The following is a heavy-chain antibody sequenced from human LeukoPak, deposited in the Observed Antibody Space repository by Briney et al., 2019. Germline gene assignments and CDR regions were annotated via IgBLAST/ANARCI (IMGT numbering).Heavy chain of an antibody. J-gene: IGHJ3*02. CDR2: ISTYNGNT. Sequence: ASVKVSCKASGYPFTSYGITWVRQPPGQGLEWMGWISTYNGNTNYAHKFQGRVTMTTDTSTSTAYMELRSLRSDDTAVYYCARYYYDSSGYYTFDIWGQGTMVTVSS. D-gene: IGHD3-22*01. V-gene: IGHV1-18*01. CDR3: ARYYYDSSGYYTFDI. CDR1: GYPFTSYG.